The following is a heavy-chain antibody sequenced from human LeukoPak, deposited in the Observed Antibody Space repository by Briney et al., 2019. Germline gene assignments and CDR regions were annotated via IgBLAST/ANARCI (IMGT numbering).Heavy chain of an antibody. D-gene: IGHD2-8*02. J-gene: IGHJ4*02. CDR3: ARVGTGEYYFDY. CDR2: IYSGGST. CDR1: GFTVSSNY. Sequence: GGSLRLSCAASGFTVSSNYMSWVRQAPGKGLEWVSVIYSGGSTYYADSVKGRFTISRDNSKNTLYLQMNSLRAEDVAVYYCARVGTGEYYFDYWGQGTLVTVSS. V-gene: IGHV3-66*02.